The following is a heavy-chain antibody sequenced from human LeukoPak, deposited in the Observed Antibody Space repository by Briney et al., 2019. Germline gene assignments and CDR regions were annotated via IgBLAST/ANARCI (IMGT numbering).Heavy chain of an antibody. CDR3: ARVGAAAAGIMVYYFDY. V-gene: IGHV3-30*01. CDR2: ISYDGSNK. D-gene: IGHD6-13*01. J-gene: IGHJ4*02. Sequence: GGSLRLSCAASGFTFSSYAMHWVRQAPGKGLEWVAVISYDGSNKYYADSVKGRFTISRDNSKNTLYLQMNSLRAEDTAVYYCARVGAAAAGIMVYYFDYWGQGTLVTVSS. CDR1: GFTFSSYA.